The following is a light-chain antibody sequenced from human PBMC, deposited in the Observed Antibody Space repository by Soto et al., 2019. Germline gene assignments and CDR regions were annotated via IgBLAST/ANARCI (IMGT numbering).Light chain of an antibody. J-gene: IGKJ5*01. V-gene: IGKV3D-15*01. Sequence: EIVMTQSPATLSVSPGERATLSCRASQSVSSNLAWYQQKPGQAPRLLIDGASTRATGIPARFSGSGSGTEFTLTISSLQSEDFAVYYCQQDKNWPPITFGQGTRLEI. CDR3: QQDKNWPPIT. CDR1: QSVSSN. CDR2: GAS.